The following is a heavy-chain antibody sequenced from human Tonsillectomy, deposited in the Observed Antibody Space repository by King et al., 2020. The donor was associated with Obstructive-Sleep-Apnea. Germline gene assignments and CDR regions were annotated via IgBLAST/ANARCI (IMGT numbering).Heavy chain of an antibody. D-gene: IGHD6-13*01. V-gene: IGHV3-11*06. CDR3: ARGGGSIVASDVNYFDT. J-gene: IGHJ5*02. CDR1: GFTFSDYF. CDR2: ISSSGTYT. Sequence: VQLVESGGGLVKPGGSLRLSCAASGFTFSDYFMSWIRQAPGEGLEWVSYISSSGTYTNSADSVKGRFTISRDNAKNSLYLQMNSLRAEDMAVYYCARGGGSIVASDVNYFDTWGQGTLVTVSS.